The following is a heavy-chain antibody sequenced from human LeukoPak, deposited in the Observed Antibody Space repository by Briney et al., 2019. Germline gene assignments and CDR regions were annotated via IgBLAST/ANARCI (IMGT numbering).Heavy chain of an antibody. D-gene: IGHD3-22*01. J-gene: IGHJ4*02. Sequence: PGGSLRLSCAASGFTFSDYYMSRIRQAPGKGLEWVSYISSSGYTIYYTDSVKGRFTISRDNTKNSLFLQMNSLRAEDTAVYYCASDPPYYYDNSGYYGYFDSWGQGTLVTVSS. CDR2: ISSSGYTI. CDR1: GFTFSDYY. CDR3: ASDPPYYYDNSGYYGYFDS. V-gene: IGHV3-11*04.